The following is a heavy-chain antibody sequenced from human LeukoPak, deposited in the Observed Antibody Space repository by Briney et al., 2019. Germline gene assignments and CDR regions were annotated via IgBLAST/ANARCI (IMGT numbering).Heavy chain of an antibody. CDR2: IYYSGST. V-gene: IGHV4-59*08. CDR1: GGSISSYY. J-gene: IGHJ4*02. Sequence: SETLSLTCTVSGGSISSYYWSWIRQPPGKGLEWIGYIYYSGSTNYNPSLKSRVTISIDTSKNQFSLKLSSVTAADTAVYYCASLNAPGIAVAGTAFDYWGQGTLVTVSS. D-gene: IGHD6-19*01. CDR3: ASLNAPGIAVAGTAFDY.